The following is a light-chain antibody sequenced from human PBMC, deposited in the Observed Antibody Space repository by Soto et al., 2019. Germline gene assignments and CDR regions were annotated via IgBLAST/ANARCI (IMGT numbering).Light chain of an antibody. CDR1: SSDIGTYDY. CDR2: EVS. CDR3: TSYTGDDFTFV. Sequence: QSVLTQPPSASGSLGQSVTISCTGTSSDIGTYDYVSWYQQHPGRAPKLIIFEVSKRPLGVPDRFSGSKSGNTASLIVSGLQPDDEAEYHCTSYTGDDFTFVFGTGTKVTGL. V-gene: IGLV2-8*01. J-gene: IGLJ1*01.